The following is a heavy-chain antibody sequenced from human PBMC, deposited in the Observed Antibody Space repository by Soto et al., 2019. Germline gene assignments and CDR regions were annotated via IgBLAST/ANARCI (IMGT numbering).Heavy chain of an antibody. D-gene: IGHD3-16*02. Sequence: GGSLRLSCAASGFTFSSYWMSWVRQAPGKGLEWVANIKQDGSEKYYVDSVKGRFTISRDNAKNSLYLQMNSLRAEDTAVYYCARDRIYDYIWGSYRSEAFDYWGQGTLVTVSS. CDR1: GFTFSSYW. CDR3: ARDRIYDYIWGSYRSEAFDY. V-gene: IGHV3-7*01. J-gene: IGHJ4*02. CDR2: IKQDGSEK.